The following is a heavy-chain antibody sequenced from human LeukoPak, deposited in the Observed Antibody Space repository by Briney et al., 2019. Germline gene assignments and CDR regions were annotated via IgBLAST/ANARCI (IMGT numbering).Heavy chain of an antibody. CDR1: GFTFSYCG. CDR3: AKSHLPNAYSGTYCCDY. D-gene: IGHD1-26*01. V-gene: IGHV3-30*02. CDR2: IRYDESKK. Sequence: QPGGSLRLSCAASGFTFSYCGMHWVRQAPGKGLEWVAFIRYDESKKFYGDSVKGRFTISRDNSKNTLYLQMNSLRTEDTAVYYCAKSHLPNAYSGTYCCDYWGQGTLVTVSS. J-gene: IGHJ4*02.